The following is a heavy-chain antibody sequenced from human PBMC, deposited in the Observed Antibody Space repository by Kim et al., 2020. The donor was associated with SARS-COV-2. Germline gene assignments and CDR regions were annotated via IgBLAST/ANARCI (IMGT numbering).Heavy chain of an antibody. D-gene: IGHD3-16*01. Sequence: YSGSPNSNPSLKSRVTISVDTSKNQFSLKLSSVTAADTAVYYCARRGPDYWGQGTLVTVSS. CDR2: YSGSP. V-gene: IGHV4-59*01. CDR3: ARRGPDY. J-gene: IGHJ4*02.